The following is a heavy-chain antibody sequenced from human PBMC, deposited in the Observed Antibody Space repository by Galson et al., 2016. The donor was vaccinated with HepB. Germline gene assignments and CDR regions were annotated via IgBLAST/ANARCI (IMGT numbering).Heavy chain of an antibody. CDR1: AGFIPDTY. CDR2: VSYSGTT. D-gene: IGHD3-16*01. Sequence: SETLSLTCTVSAGFIPDTYWSWIRQSPGKGLEWIGYVSYSGTTTYNPSLRTRVTISIDTSRNQFSLNLNSVTAADTARYYCARGGTLYLRYWGQGTLTTVSS. V-gene: IGHV4-59*01. CDR3: ARGGTLYLRY. J-gene: IGHJ4*02.